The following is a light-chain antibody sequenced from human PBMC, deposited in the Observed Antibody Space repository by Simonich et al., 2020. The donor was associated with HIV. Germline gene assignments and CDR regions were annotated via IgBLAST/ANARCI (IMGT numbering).Light chain of an antibody. J-gene: IGLJ1*01. V-gene: IGLV2-14*03. Sequence: QSALTQPASVSGSPGQSITISCPGTSGDVGGYNHVSRYQQHPGPVPKVMIYDVTKRPSGVSSRFSGSKSGFTASLTISGLQAEDEADYYCSSYTSISTFVFGTGTKVTVL. CDR2: DVT. CDR1: SGDVGGYNH. CDR3: SSYTSISTFV.